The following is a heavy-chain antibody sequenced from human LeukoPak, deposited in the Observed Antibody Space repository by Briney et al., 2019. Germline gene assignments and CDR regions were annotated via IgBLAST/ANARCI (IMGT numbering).Heavy chain of an antibody. V-gene: IGHV1-69*13. D-gene: IGHD6-19*01. CDR3: ARGTPSGYSSGWYYYFDY. CDR1: GGTFSSYA. Sequence: ASVKVSCKASGGTFSSYAISWVRQAPGQGLEWMGGIIPIFGTANYAQKFQGRATITADESTSTAYMELSSLRSEDTAVYYCARGTPSGYSSGWYYYFDYWGQGTLVTVSS. CDR2: IIPIFGTA. J-gene: IGHJ4*02.